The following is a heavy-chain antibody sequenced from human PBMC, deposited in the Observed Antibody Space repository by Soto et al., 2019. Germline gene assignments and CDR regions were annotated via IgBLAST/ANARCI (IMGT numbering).Heavy chain of an antibody. D-gene: IGHD1-26*01. CDR3: ARDLGVGDTPYYSYGMDV. CDR2: IIPIFGTA. V-gene: IGHV1-69*06. Sequence: AVTVSCTDSGGTFSSYAISWLRRAPGQGFEWMGGIIPIFGTANYAQKFQGRVTITADKSTSTAYMELSSLRSEDTAVYYCARDLGVGDTPYYSYGMDVGGQGTTVTVSS. J-gene: IGHJ6*02. CDR1: GGTFSSYA.